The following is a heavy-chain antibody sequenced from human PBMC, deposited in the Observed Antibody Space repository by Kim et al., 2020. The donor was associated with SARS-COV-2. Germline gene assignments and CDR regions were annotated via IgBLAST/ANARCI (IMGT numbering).Heavy chain of an antibody. CDR3: ARELGIVVVQGPGE. CDR2: ISYDGSNK. V-gene: IGHV3-30*04. D-gene: IGHD3-22*01. CDR1: GFTFSSYA. J-gene: IGHJ4*02. Sequence: GGSLRLSCAASGFTFSSYAMHWVRQAPGKGLEWVAVISYDGSNKYYADSVKGRFTISRDNSKNTLYLQMNSLRAEDTAVYYCARELGIVVVQGPGEWGQGTLVTVSS.